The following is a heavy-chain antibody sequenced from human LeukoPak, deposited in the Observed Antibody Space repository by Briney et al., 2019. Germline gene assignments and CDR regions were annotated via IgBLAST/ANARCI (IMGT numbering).Heavy chain of an antibody. D-gene: IGHD2-2*01. V-gene: IGHV4-39*01. CDR2: IYYSGNT. Sequence: SETLSLTCTVSGGSISSSSYYWGWIRQPPGQGLEWIGNIYYSGNTYYNPSLKSRVTISVDTSKNQFSLKLSSVTAADTAVYYCARFGTAAANFDYWGQGTLVTVSS. J-gene: IGHJ4*02. CDR1: GGSISSSSYY. CDR3: ARFGTAAANFDY.